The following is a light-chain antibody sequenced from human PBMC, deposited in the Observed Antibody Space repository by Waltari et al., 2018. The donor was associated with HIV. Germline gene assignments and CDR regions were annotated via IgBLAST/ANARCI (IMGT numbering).Light chain of an antibody. CDR3: QLSVNPPLA. CDR1: QSFGNY. J-gene: IGKJ4*01. V-gene: IGKV3-20*01. Sequence: EIVLTQSPDTLSLSPGDRATLSCRASQSFGNYIAWYQQKPGQAPRLLIYSTSIRATGIPDRFSGSGPGPDFTLTISALELEDFAVYYCQLSVNPPLAFGGGTKVQIK. CDR2: STS.